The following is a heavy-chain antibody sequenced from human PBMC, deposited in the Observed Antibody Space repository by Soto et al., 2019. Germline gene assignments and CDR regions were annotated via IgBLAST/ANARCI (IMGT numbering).Heavy chain of an antibody. J-gene: IGHJ4*02. Sequence: ASVKVSCKASGGTFISYAISWVRQAPGQRLEWMGGIIPIFGTANYAQKFQGRVTITADESTSTAYMELSSLRSEDTAVYYCARVGDRTTLAAAGPFDYWGQGTLVTVSS. CDR3: ARVGDRTTLAAAGPFDY. CDR2: IIPIFGTA. D-gene: IGHD6-13*01. CDR1: GGTFISYA. V-gene: IGHV1-69*13.